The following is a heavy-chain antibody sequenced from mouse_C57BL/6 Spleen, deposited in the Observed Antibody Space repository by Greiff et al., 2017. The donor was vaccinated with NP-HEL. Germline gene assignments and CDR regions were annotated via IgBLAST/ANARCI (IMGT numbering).Heavy chain of an antibody. V-gene: IGHV1-54*01. Sequence: QVQLKQSGAELVRPGTSVKVSCKASGYAFTNYLIEWVKQRPGQGLEWIGVINPGSGGTNYNEKCKGKATLTTDKCSSTAYIQVSGLTSEDSAVYLCARWKGYWGQGTTLTVSS. CDR1: GYAFTNYL. CDR3: ARWKGY. J-gene: IGHJ2*01. CDR2: INPGSGGT.